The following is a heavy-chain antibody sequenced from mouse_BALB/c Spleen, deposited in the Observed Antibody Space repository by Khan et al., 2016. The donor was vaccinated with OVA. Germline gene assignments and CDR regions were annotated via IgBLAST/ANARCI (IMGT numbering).Heavy chain of an antibody. CDR2: ISSGSSTI. V-gene: IGHV5-17*02. CDR1: GFTFSSFG. CDR3: ARSSAMDY. J-gene: IGHJ4*01. Sequence: EVQLQESGGGLVQPGGSRKLSCAASGFTFSSFGMHWVRQAPEKGLEWVAYISSGSSTIYYADTVKGRFTISRDNPKNTLFLQMTSLRSEDTAMDYCARSSAMDYWGQGTSVTVSS.